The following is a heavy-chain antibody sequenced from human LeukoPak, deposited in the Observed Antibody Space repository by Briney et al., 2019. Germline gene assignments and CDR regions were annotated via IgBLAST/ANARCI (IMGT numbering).Heavy chain of an antibody. Sequence: GGSLRLSCAASGFTFSSYAMSWVRQAPGKGLEWVSAISGSGGSTYYADSVKGRFTISRDNSKNTLYLRMNSLRAEDTAVYYCAKDGYCSSTSCYGRHAFDIWGQGTMVTVSS. CDR3: AKDGYCSSTSCYGRHAFDI. CDR2: ISGSGGST. CDR1: GFTFSSYA. V-gene: IGHV3-23*01. J-gene: IGHJ3*02. D-gene: IGHD2-2*03.